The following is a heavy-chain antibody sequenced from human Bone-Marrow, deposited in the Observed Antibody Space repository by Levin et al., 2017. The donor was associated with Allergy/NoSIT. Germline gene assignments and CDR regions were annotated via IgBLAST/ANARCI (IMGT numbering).Heavy chain of an antibody. V-gene: IGHV1-69*06. CDR2: IIPIFGTA. CDR3: ARDDTNPYYDFWSGSTREAYYYGMDV. J-gene: IGHJ6*02. Sequence: SVKVSCKASGGTFSSYAISWVRQAPGQGLEWMGGIIPIFGTANYAQKFQGRVTITADKSTSTAYMELSSLRSEDTAVYYCARDDTNPYYDFWSGSTREAYYYGMDVWGQGTTVTVSS. D-gene: IGHD3-3*01. CDR1: GGTFSSYA.